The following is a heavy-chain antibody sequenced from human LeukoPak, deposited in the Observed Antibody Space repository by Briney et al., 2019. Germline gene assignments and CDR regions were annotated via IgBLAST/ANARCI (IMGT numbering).Heavy chain of an antibody. V-gene: IGHV4-59*08. J-gene: IGHJ4*02. CDR1: GVSISSYY. CDR2: IYYSGST. CDR3: ARGTAITGYYFDY. D-gene: IGHD1-20*01. Sequence: PSETLSLTCTVSGVSISSYYWSWIRQPPGKGLEWIGYIYYSGSTNYNPSLKSRVTISVDTSKNQFSLKLSSVTAADTAVYYCARGTAITGYYFDYWGQGTLVTVSS.